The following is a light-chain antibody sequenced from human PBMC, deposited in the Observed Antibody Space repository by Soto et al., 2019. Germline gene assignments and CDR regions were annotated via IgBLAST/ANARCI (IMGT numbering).Light chain of an antibody. CDR3: QQRSNWPLT. CDR1: QSVSSY. V-gene: IGKV3-11*01. Sequence: EIVLTRSPATLSFSPGERATLSFRASQSVSSYLAWYQQKPGQAPRLLIYDASNRATGIPARFSGSGSGTDFTLTISSLEPEDFAVYYCQQRSNWPLTSGGGTKVDIK. CDR2: DAS. J-gene: IGKJ4*01.